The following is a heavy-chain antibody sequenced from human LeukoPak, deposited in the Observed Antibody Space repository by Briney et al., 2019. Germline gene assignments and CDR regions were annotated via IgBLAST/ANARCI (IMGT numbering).Heavy chain of an antibody. V-gene: IGHV1-46*03. CDR2: INPSGGRT. J-gene: IGHJ4*02. CDR3: TRGLGIAVGSLDY. CDR1: GYTFTSYY. D-gene: IGHD6-19*01. Sequence: ASVKVSCKACGYTFTSYYMHWLQQPPGQGLEWMGIINPSGGRTSYAQKFQGRVTMTRDTSTSTVYMELSSLRSEDTAVYYCTRGLGIAVGSLDYWGQGTLVTVSS.